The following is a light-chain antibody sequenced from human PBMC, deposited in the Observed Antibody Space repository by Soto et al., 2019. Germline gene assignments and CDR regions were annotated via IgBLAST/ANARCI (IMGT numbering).Light chain of an antibody. J-gene: IGLJ1*01. CDR3: SSYTSSSTL. V-gene: IGLV2-14*01. Sequence: QSALTQPASVSGSPGQWITISCTGTSSDVGGYNYVSWYQQHPGKAPKLMIYDVSNRPSGVSNRFSGSKSGNTASLTISGLQAEDEADYYCSSYTSSSTLFGTGTKSPS. CDR1: SSDVGGYNY. CDR2: DVS.